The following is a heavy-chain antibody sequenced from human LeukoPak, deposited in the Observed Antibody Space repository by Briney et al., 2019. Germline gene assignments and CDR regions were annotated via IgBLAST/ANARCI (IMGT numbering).Heavy chain of an antibody. CDR2: IKTDGSLI. CDR1: GFTFSSYW. CDR3: ARDLNWETY. V-gene: IGHV3-7*01. J-gene: IGHJ4*02. D-gene: IGHD7-27*01. Sequence: GGSLRLSCVASGFTFSSYWMTWVRQAPGKGLEWVANIKTDGSLIYYVDSVKGRFTISRDNAKNSLYLQMNSLRVEDTAVYYCARDLNWETYWGQGTLVTVSS.